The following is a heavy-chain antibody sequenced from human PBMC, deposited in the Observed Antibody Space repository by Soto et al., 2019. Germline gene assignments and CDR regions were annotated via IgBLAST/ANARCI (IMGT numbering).Heavy chain of an antibody. CDR2: IWYDGSNK. J-gene: IGHJ6*02. CDR3: ARPYTTATTSFRQLPYYYYGMDV. D-gene: IGHD4-17*01. Sequence: GSRRLSWAASGFTFSSYGMHWVRQAPCKGLEWVAVIWYDGSNKYYADSVKGRFTISRDNSKNTLYLQMNSLRAEDTAVYYCARPYTTATTSFRQLPYYYYGMDVWGQGTTVTVSS. CDR1: GFTFSSYG. V-gene: IGHV3-33*01.